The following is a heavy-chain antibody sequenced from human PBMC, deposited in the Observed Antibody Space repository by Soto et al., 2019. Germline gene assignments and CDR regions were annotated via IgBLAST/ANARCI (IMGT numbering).Heavy chain of an antibody. CDR2: IKHDGTET. D-gene: IGHD3-3*01. V-gene: IGHV3-7*03. J-gene: IGHJ4*02. CDR3: ARARDFWRTYFDS. Sequence: EVQLVESGGGLVQPGGSLRLSCAASGFTFSNYWMSWVRQAPGQGLEWVANIKHDGTETYYVDSVKGRFTISRDNAKNSRYLHMNSLSAEDTAVDYGARARDFWRTYFDSWGQGTVVTVSS. CDR1: GFTFSNYW.